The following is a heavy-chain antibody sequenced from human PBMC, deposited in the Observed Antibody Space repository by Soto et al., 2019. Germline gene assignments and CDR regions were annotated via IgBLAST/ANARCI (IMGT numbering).Heavy chain of an antibody. CDR3: ARDWKGAEGFDP. D-gene: IGHD1-1*01. J-gene: IGHJ5*02. Sequence: QVQLVQSGAEVKKPGASVKVSCKASGYTFSTYGFSWVRQAPGQGLEWMGWIGADNGDTNYAQNFQGRFTMTTDTSTTTSYMELRSLTSDDTAVYFCARDWKGAEGFDPWGQGTLVTVSS. CDR1: GYTFSTYG. CDR2: IGADNGDT. V-gene: IGHV1-18*01.